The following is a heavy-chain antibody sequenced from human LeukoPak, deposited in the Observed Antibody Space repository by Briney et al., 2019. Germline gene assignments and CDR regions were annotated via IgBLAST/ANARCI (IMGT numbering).Heavy chain of an antibody. V-gene: IGHV3-7*01. Sequence: PGGSLRLSCAASGFTFSSYWMSWVRQAPGKGLEWVANIKQDGSEKYYVDSVKGRFTISRGNAKNSLYLQMNSLRAEDTAVYYCARDRDDYVWGSYRYYGYYYYGMDVWGQGTTVTVSS. CDR1: GFTFSSYW. CDR2: IKQDGSEK. D-gene: IGHD3-16*02. J-gene: IGHJ6*02. CDR3: ARDRDDYVWGSYRYYGYYYYGMDV.